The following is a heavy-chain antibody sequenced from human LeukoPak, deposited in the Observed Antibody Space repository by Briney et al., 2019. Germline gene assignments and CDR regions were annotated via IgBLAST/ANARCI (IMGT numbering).Heavy chain of an antibody. CDR2: INSDGSST. CDR1: GFSFSSYW. CDR3: ASSYYYYYMDV. Sequence: GGSLRLSCAASGFSFSSYWTHWVRQAPGKGLVWVSRINSDGSSTSYADSVKGRFTISRDNAKNTLYLQMNSLRAEDTAVYYCASSYYYYYMDVWGKGTTVTISS. J-gene: IGHJ6*03. V-gene: IGHV3-74*01.